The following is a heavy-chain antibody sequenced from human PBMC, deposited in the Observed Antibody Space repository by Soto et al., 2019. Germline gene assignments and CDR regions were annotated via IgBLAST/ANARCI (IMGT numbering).Heavy chain of an antibody. D-gene: IGHD2-15*01. V-gene: IGHV3-66*01. CDR2: IQSGGST. CDR3: ARDGVHCSGGRCYGVPMDV. CDR1: GFTVSSNY. Sequence: EVQLVESGGGLVQPGGSLRLSCAASGFTVSSNYMSWVRQAPGKGLEWVSLIQSGGSTYYAGSVKARFTISRDNSKNTLFLHMNSLGADDTAVYFCARDGVHCSGGRCYGVPMDVWGQGSTVTVSS. J-gene: IGHJ6*02.